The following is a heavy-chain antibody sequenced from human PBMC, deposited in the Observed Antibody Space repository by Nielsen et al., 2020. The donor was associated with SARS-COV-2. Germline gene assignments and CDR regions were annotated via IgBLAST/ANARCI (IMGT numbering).Heavy chain of an antibody. CDR3: AKCGSSWYGDS. J-gene: IGHJ4*02. CDR2: ISGSGGST. CDR1: GFTFSSYA. D-gene: IGHD6-13*01. V-gene: IGHV3-23*01. Sequence: GESLKISCAASGFTFSSYAMSWVRQAPGKGLEWVSAISGSGGSTYYADSVKGRFTISRDNSKNTLYLQMNSLRVEDTALYYCAKCGSSWYGDSWGQGTLVTVSS.